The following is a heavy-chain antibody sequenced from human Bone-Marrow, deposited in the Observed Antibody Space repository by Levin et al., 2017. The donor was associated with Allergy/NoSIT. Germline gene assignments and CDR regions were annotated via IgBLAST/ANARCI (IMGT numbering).Heavy chain of an antibody. CDR1: GYTFTDYV. CDR3: ARDDGSGSHYRAFDF. J-gene: IGHJ4*02. V-gene: IGHV1-3*01. Sequence: GASVKVSCMASGYTFTDYVIHWVRQAPGQSLEWMGWMNAANGNSKNPQKFQGRVTMTRDTSANTAYMELSSLTPEDTGLYYCARDDGSGSHYRAFDFWGQGSLVTVSS. D-gene: IGHD3-10*01. CDR2: MNAANGNS.